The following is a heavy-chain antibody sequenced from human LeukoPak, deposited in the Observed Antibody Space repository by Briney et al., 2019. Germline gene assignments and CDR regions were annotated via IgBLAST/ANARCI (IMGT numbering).Heavy chain of an antibody. V-gene: IGHV4-59*01. CDR1: GGSISSYY. CDR2: IYYSGST. CDR3: ARDRRKWGLPYFDY. D-gene: IGHD1-26*01. Sequence: SETLSLTCTVSGGSISSYYWSWIRQPPGKGLEWIGYIYYSGSTNYNPSLKSRVTISVDTSKNQLSLKLSSVTAADTAVYYCARDRRKWGLPYFDYWGQGTLVTVSS. J-gene: IGHJ4*02.